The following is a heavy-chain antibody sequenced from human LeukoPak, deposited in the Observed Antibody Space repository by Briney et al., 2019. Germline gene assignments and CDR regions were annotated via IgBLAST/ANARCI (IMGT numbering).Heavy chain of an antibody. V-gene: IGHV4-59*01. J-gene: IGHJ4*02. CDR2: IYYSGST. Sequence: SETLSLTCTVSGGSISSYFWSWIRQPPGKGLEWIGYIYYSGSTNYNPSLKSRVPISVDTSKNQFSLRLNSVTAADTALYYCARSRGYFDYWGQGTLVTVSS. CDR3: ARSRGYFDY. D-gene: IGHD6-13*01. CDR1: GGSISSYF.